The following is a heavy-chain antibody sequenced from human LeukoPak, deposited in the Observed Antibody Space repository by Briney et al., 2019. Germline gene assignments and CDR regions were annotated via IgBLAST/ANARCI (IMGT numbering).Heavy chain of an antibody. J-gene: IGHJ6*02. CDR1: GGSISSYY. D-gene: IGHD2-2*02. Sequence: ETLSLTCTVSGGSISSYYWSWVRQAPGKGLEWVSVIYSGGSTYYADSVKGRFTISRDNSRNTLYLQMNSLRAEDTAVYYCARDRSPYCSSTSCYNYYGMDVWGQGTTVTVSS. V-gene: IGHV3-53*01. CDR2: IYSGGST. CDR3: ARDRSPYCSSTSCYNYYGMDV.